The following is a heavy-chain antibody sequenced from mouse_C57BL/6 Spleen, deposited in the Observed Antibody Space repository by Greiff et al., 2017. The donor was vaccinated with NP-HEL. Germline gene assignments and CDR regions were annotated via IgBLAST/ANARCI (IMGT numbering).Heavy chain of an antibody. J-gene: IGHJ2*01. Sequence: QVQLQQPGAELVKPGASVKVSCKASGYTFTSYWMHWVKQRPGQGLEWIGRIHPSDSDTNYNQKFKGKATLTVDKSSSTAYMQRSSLTSEDSAVYYCAIKDYGSRRYYFDYWGQGTTLTVSS. CDR3: AIKDYGSRRYYFDY. CDR1: GYTFTSYW. D-gene: IGHD1-1*01. CDR2: IHPSDSDT. V-gene: IGHV1-74*01.